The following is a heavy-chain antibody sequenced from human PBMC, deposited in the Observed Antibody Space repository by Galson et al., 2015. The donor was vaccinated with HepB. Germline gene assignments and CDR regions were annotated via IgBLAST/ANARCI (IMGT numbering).Heavy chain of an antibody. Sequence: CAISGDSVSSNRAAWNWIRQSPSRGLEWLGRTYYRSKWSSDYAASVKSRITINADTSKNQFSLRLNSVTPEDTAVYYCARGHYYDSTGAYYFDYWGQGTLVTVSS. V-gene: IGHV6-1*01. CDR2: TYYRSKWSS. D-gene: IGHD3-22*01. CDR3: ARGHYYDSTGAYYFDY. J-gene: IGHJ4*02. CDR1: GDSVSSNRAA.